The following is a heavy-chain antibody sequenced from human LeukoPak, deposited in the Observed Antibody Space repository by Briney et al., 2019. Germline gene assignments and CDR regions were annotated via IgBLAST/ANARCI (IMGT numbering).Heavy chain of an antibody. V-gene: IGHV3-21*01. CDR1: GFTFSDYT. CDR2: ISGSSSDI. CDR3: ARDMNYCSGASCYSPFDV. D-gene: IGHD2-15*01. J-gene: IGHJ4*02. Sequence: GGSLRLSCAASGFTFSDYTMNWVRQTPGKGPEWVSSISGSSSDIYYADSVKGRFTISRDNAKNSLYLPMNSLRAEDTAVYYCARDMNYCSGASCYSPFDVWGQGTLVTVSS.